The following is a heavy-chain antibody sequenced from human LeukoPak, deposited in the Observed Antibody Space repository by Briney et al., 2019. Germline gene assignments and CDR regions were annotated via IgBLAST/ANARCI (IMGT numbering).Heavy chain of an antibody. CDR2: MSYSGST. Sequence: SETLSLTCTVSGGSISSFSWSWIRQPPGKGLEWVGYMSYSGSTNYNPSPKSRVTISVDTSKNQFSLKLSSVTAADTAVYYCARYALNWFDPWGQGTLVTVSS. V-gene: IGHV4-59*01. D-gene: IGHD2-2*01. J-gene: IGHJ5*02. CDR3: ARYALNWFDP. CDR1: GGSISSFS.